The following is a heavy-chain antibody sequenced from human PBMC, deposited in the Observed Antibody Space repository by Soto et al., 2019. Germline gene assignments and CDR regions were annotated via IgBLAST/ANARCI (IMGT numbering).Heavy chain of an antibody. D-gene: IGHD5-18*01. V-gene: IGHV4-59*01. CDR3: AKDSGYNYGYFRWFDP. J-gene: IGHJ5*02. CDR2: IFYSGST. CDR1: GGSISNYY. Sequence: TSETLSLTCTVSGGSISNYYLSWIRQPPGRGLEWIGHIFYSGSTNYNPALKSRVTISVDTSKSQFSLKLSSVTAADTAVYYYAKDSGYNYGYFRWFDPWGQGTLVTVSS.